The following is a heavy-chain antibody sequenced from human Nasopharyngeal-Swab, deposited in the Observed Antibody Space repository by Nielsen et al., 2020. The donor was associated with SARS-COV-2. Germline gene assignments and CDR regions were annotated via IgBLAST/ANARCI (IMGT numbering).Heavy chain of an antibody. J-gene: IGHJ5*02. Sequence: GESLKISCAASGFSFSDYYMSWIRPAPGKGLECVSYITSGGSIIYTADSVKGRFTISRDNAKNSLYLLMNSLRAEDTAVYYCAREYSSGWYGRWFDPWGQGTLVTVSS. D-gene: IGHD6-19*01. CDR1: GFSFSDYY. CDR2: ITSGGSII. V-gene: IGHV3-11*01. CDR3: AREYSSGWYGRWFDP.